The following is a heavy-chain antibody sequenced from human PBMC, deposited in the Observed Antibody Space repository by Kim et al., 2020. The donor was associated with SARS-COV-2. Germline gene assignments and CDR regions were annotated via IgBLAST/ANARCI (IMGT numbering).Heavy chain of an antibody. CDR1: GYVSTSFW. D-gene: IGHD2-15*01. V-gene: IGHV5-51*01. Sequence: GESLKISCKGSGYVSTSFWIAWVRQMPGKGLEWMGVIYPGDSETRYSPSFQGQVTMSADKSISTAYLHLSGLKASDTAIYYCARLSQYVERGVYHFGPFDYWGQGTLVTVSS. CDR2: IYPGDSET. J-gene: IGHJ4*02. CDR3: ARLSQYVERGVYHFGPFDY.